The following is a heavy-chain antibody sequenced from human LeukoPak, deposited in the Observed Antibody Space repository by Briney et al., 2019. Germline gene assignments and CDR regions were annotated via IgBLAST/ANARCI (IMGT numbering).Heavy chain of an antibody. CDR3: AKGPGEYSSSWYTPHFDY. D-gene: IGHD6-13*01. J-gene: IGHJ4*02. CDR2: ISWNSGSI. V-gene: IGHV3-9*01. CDR1: GFTFDDYA. Sequence: PGRSLRLSCAASGFTFDDYAMHWVRQAPGKGLEWVSGISWNSGSIGYADSVKGRFTISRDNAKNSLYLQMNSLRAEDTALYYCAKGPGEYSSSWYTPHFDYWGQGTLVTVSS.